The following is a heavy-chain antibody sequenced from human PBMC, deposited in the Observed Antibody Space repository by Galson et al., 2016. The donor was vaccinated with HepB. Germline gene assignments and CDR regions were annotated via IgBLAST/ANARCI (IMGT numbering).Heavy chain of an antibody. V-gene: IGHV5-51*01. CDR2: ISPGDSDT. CDR3: ARRRDTASSARYFDY. D-gene: IGHD1-26*01. CDR1: GYSFTNYW. Sequence: QSGAEVKKPGESLKISCEGSGYSFTNYWIGWVRQMPGKGLEWMGIISPGDSDTRYSPSFQGQVTMSADKSISTAYLQWSSLEASDTAMYYCARRRDTASSARYFDYWAQGTLVTVSS. J-gene: IGHJ4*02.